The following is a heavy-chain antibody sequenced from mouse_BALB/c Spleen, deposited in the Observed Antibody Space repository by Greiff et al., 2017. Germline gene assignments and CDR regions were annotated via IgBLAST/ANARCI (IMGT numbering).Heavy chain of an antibody. CDR2: INSNGGST. V-gene: IGHV5-6-3*01. D-gene: IGHD2-3*01. J-gene: IGHJ2*01. CDR1: GFTFSSYG. CDR3: ARERDGSYFDY. Sequence: EVQRVESGGGLVQPGGSLKLSCAASGFTFSSYGMSWVRQTPDKRLELVATINSNGGSTYYPDSVKGRFTISRDNAKNTLYLQMSSLKSEDTAMYYCARERDGSYFDYWGQGTTLTVSS.